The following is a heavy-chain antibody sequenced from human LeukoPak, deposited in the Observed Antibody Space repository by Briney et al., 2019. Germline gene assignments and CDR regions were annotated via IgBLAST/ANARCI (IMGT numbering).Heavy chain of an antibody. CDR1: GVSISSYY. D-gene: IGHD3-22*01. V-gene: IGHV4-4*07. Sequence: SETLSLTCTVSGVSISSYYWSWIRQPAGKELEWIGRIYTAGDTVYNPSLKSRVTLSVDTSKNQFSLNLSSMTAADTAVYYCARSGSGYDFEYWGQGTLVTVSS. J-gene: IGHJ4*02. CDR2: IYTAGDT. CDR3: ARSGSGYDFEY.